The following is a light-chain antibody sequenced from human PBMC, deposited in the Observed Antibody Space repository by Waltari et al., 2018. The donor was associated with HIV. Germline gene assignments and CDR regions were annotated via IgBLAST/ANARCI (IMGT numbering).Light chain of an antibody. CDR1: ALPTQS. CDR3: YSTDTSGHHRV. V-gene: IGLV3-10*01. Sequence: SSDLTQPPSVSVSPGQTSRLTCSGDALPTQSAYLYQQKSGQAPVLVIYEDSKRPSGIPERFSGSSSGTVATLTISGAQVEDESDYYCYSTDTSGHHRVFGGGTKLTVL. CDR2: EDS. J-gene: IGLJ2*01.